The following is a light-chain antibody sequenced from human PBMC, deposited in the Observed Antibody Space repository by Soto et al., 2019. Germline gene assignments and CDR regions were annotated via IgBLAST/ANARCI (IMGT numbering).Light chain of an antibody. CDR2: DVT. V-gene: IGLV2-14*03. CDR3: SSYTSSSTYD. Sequence: LTQPASVSGSPGQSITISCTGTSSDVGGYNYVSWYQHHPGKAPNLMIYDVTNRPSGVSNRSSGSKSANTASLTISGLQAEDEADYYCSSYTSSSTYDFGNGTKVTVL. J-gene: IGLJ1*01. CDR1: SSDVGGYNY.